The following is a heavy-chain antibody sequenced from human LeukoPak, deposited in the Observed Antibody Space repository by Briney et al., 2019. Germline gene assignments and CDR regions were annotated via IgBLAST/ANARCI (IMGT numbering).Heavy chain of an antibody. CDR3: ARDFGGHRSSGWYLWFDP. Sequence: SVKVSCKASGGTFSSYAISWVRQAPGPGLEWMGRIIPIFGIANYAQKFQGRVTITADKSTSTAYMELSSLRSEDTAVYYCARDFGGHRSSGWYLWFDPWGQGTLVTVSS. D-gene: IGHD6-19*01. CDR2: IIPIFGIA. J-gene: IGHJ5*02. CDR1: GGTFSSYA. V-gene: IGHV1-69*04.